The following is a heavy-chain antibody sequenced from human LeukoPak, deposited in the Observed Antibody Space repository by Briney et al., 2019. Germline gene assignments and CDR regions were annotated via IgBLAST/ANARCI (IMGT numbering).Heavy chain of an antibody. Sequence: SETLSLTCTVSGGSVNRGGYYWSWIRQHPGKGLEWIGHIYYSGSTYYNPSLKSRLITSLDTSDNQFSLKLTSVTAADTAVYYCARYSGSASHFDYWGQGTLVTVSS. CDR1: GGSVNRGGYY. V-gene: IGHV4-31*03. CDR3: ARYSGSASHFDY. J-gene: IGHJ4*02. D-gene: IGHD3-10*01. CDR2: IYYSGST.